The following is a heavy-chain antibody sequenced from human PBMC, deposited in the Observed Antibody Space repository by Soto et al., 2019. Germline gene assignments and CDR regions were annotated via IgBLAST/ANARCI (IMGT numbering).Heavy chain of an antibody. CDR3: ARDFYSGSYYSSWSFDY. D-gene: IGHD1-26*01. CDR1: GYTFTSYY. CDR2: INPSGGST. J-gene: IGHJ4*02. V-gene: IGHV1-46*01. Sequence: ASVKVSCKASGYTFTSYYMHWVRQAPGQGLEWMGIINPSGGSTSYAQKFQGTVTMTRDTSTSTAYMELRSLRSDDTAVYYCARDFYSGSYYSSWSFDYWGQGTLVTVSS.